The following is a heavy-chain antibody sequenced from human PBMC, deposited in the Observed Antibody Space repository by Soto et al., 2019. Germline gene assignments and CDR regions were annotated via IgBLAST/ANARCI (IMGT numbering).Heavy chain of an antibody. CDR1: GFTFSSYW. V-gene: IGHV3-7*01. Sequence: EVQLVESGGGLVQPGGSLRLSCAASGFTFSSYWMSWVRQAPGKGLEWVANIKQDGSEKYYVDSVKGRFTISRDNAKNALDLQMNSLRAEDTAVYYCARDPSIVLVPAATYSDYYYGMDVWGQGTTVTVSS. CDR3: ARDPSIVLVPAATYSDYYYGMDV. CDR2: IKQDGSEK. J-gene: IGHJ6*02. D-gene: IGHD2-2*01.